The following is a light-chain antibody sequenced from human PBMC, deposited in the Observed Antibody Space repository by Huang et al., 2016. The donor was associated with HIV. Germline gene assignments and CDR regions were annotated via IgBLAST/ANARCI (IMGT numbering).Light chain of an antibody. CDR2: LGS. CDR1: HSLLHSNGYNY. J-gene: IGKJ5*01. CDR3: MQALQTPIT. Sequence: DIVMTQSPLSLPVTPGEPASISCRSNHSLLHSNGYNYLDWYLQKTVQSPQLLIYLGSNRASGVPDRFSGSGSGTDFTLKISRVEAEDVGVYYCMQALQTPITFGQGTRLEIK. V-gene: IGKV2-28*01.